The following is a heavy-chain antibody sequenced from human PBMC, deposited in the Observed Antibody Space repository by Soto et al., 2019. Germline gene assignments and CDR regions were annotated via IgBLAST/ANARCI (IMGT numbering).Heavy chain of an antibody. D-gene: IGHD6-19*01. Sequence: QVQLVQSGAEVKKPGSSVKVSCKASGGTFSSYTISWVRQAPGQGLEWMGRIIPILGIANYAQKFQGRVTITADKSTSTAYMELSSLRSEDTAVYYCAREYIDRVAVAGGREAFDIWGQGTMVTVSS. J-gene: IGHJ3*02. V-gene: IGHV1-69*08. CDR2: IIPILGIA. CDR3: AREYIDRVAVAGGREAFDI. CDR1: GGTFSSYT.